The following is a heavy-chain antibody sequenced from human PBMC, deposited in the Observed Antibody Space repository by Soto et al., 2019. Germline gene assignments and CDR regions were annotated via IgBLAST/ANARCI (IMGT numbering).Heavy chain of an antibody. D-gene: IGHD3-10*01. CDR3: ARFYGSGSYTYDY. V-gene: IGHV4-34*01. CDR1: GGSFSGYY. CDR2: INHSGST. J-gene: IGHJ4*02. Sequence: SETLSLTCAVYGGSFSGYYWSWIRQPPGKGLEWIGEINHSGSTNYNPSLKSRVTISVGTSKNQFSLKLSSVTAADTAVYYCARFYGSGSYTYDYWGQGTLVTVSS.